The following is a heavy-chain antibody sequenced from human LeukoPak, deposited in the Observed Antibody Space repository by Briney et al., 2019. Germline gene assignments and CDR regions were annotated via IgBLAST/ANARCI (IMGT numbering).Heavy chain of an antibody. CDR1: GFTFSGSG. CDR2: ISSSGSTI. Sequence: PGGSLRLSCAASGFTFSGSGIHWVRQAPGKGLEWVSYISSSGSTIYYADSVKGRFTISRDNAKNSLYLQMNSLRVEDTAVYYCATSYADYAEYFHYWGQGTLVTVSS. D-gene: IGHD4-17*01. J-gene: IGHJ1*01. V-gene: IGHV3-48*03. CDR3: ATSYADYAEYFHY.